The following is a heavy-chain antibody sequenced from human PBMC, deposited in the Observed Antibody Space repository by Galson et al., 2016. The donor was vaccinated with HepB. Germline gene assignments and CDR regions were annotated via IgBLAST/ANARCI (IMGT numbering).Heavy chain of an antibody. CDR3: ASCVRGYDRYYFDS. D-gene: IGHD5-12*01. CDR2: IFYGGNT. Sequence: TLSLTCAVSRVSITTDGYAWTWIRQAPGKGLEWIGYIFYGGNTYYKTSLKSRVTISLDTSKNHFSLKLTYVTAADTALYYCASCVRGYDRYYFDSWGQGTLVSVSP. J-gene: IGHJ4*02. CDR1: RVSITTDGYA. V-gene: IGHV4-30-2*01.